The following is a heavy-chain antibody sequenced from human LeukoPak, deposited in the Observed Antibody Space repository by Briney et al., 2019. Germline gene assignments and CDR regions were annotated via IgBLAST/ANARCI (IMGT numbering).Heavy chain of an antibody. Sequence: PSGGSLRLSCAASGFTFSSYAMSWVRQAPGKGLEWVSAISGSGGSTYYADSVKGRFTISRDNSKNTLYLQMNSLRAEDTAVYYCARWTLQYYYDSSGYALDYWGQGTLVTVSS. J-gene: IGHJ4*02. CDR1: GFTFSSYA. V-gene: IGHV3-23*01. CDR3: ARWTLQYYYDSSGYALDY. D-gene: IGHD3-22*01. CDR2: ISGSGGST.